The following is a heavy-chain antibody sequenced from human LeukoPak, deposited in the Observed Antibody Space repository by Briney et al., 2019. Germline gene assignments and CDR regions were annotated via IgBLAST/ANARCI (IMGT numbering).Heavy chain of an antibody. CDR2: ISSSYAI. V-gene: IGHV3-69-1*01. Sequence: GGSLRLSCAASGFTFTAFTINWVRQAPGKGLEWVSSISSSYAIYFADSVKGRFTISRDNAKNSVYLHMNSLRAEDTAVYYCVRDPDALDYWGQGTLVTVSS. CDR3: VRDPDALDY. J-gene: IGHJ4*02. CDR1: GFTFTAFT.